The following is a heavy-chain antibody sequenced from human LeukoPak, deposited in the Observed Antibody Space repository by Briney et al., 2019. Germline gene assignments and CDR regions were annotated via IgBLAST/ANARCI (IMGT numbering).Heavy chain of an antibody. V-gene: IGHV3-11*01. Sequence: GGSLRLSCAASGFTFSDYYMSWIRQAPGKGLEWVSYISSSGSTIYYADSVKGRFTISRDNAKNSLYLQMNSLRAEDTAVYYCARDSLTMVRGVPPIYGMDVWGQGTTVTVSS. CDR2: ISSSGSTI. CDR1: GFTFSDYY. J-gene: IGHJ6*02. CDR3: ARDSLTMVRGVPPIYGMDV. D-gene: IGHD3-10*01.